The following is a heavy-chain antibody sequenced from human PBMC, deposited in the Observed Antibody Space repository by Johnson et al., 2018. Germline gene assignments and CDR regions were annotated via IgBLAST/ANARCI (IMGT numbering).Heavy chain of an antibody. CDR2: ISYDGNNK. D-gene: IGHD2-2*01. J-gene: IGHJ1*01. V-gene: IGHV3-30*18. CDR3: AQDPVWVAVVPTAEYFQH. Sequence: QVQLVQAGGGVVQPGRTLRLSCAASGFTFSTYGMHWVRQAPGKGLEWVAVISYDGNNKYYVDSVKGRFNISRENSKNTLYLQMNTLRPDDTGVYYCAQDPVWVAVVPTAEYFQHWGQGTLVTVSS. CDR1: GFTFSTYG.